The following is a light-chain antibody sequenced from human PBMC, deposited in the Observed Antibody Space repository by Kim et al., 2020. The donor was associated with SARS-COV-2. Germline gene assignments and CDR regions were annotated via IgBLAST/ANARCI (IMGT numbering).Light chain of an antibody. CDR2: GNS. CDR1: SSNNGAGYE. CDR3: QSYDGSLNWV. J-gene: IGLJ3*02. V-gene: IGLV1-40*01. Sequence: GQKVTITCTGSSSNNGAGYEEHWYHQLPGPAPKLLIYGNSSRPSGVPDRFSGSKSGTSASLAITGLQAEDEADYYCQSYDGSLNWVFGGGTKLTVL.